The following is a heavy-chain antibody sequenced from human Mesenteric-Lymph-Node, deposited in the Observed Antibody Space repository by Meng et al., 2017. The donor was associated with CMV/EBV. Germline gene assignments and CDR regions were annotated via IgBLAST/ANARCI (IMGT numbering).Heavy chain of an antibody. CDR2: IIPILGIA. V-gene: IGHV1-69*02. Sequence: QVQLVQSGAEVKKPGSSVKVSCKASGGTFSSYTISWVRQAPGQGLEWMRRIIPILGIANYAQKFQGRVTITADKSTSTAYMELSSLRSEDTAVYYCAGGIAAAGSRWFDPWGRGTLVTVSS. J-gene: IGHJ5*02. D-gene: IGHD6-13*01. CDR3: AGGIAAAGSRWFDP. CDR1: GGTFSSYT.